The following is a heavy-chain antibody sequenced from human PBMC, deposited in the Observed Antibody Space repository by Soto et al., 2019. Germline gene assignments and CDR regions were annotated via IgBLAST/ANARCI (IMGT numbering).Heavy chain of an antibody. V-gene: IGHV4-59*01. D-gene: IGHD3-22*01. CDR2: IYYSGST. Sequence: LSLTCTVSGGSISSYYWSWIRQPPGKGLEWIGYIYYSGSTNYNPSLKSRVTISVDTSKNQFSLKLSSVTAADTAVYYCARDSGPDYYDRWFDPWGQGTLVTVSS. CDR1: GGSISSYY. J-gene: IGHJ5*02. CDR3: ARDSGPDYYDRWFDP.